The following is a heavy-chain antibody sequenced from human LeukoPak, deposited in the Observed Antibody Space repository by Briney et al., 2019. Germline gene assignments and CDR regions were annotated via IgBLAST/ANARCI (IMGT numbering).Heavy chain of an antibody. CDR1: GFTVSSNY. CDR3: AKILYSGYDFGMVVDY. V-gene: IGHV3-66*01. D-gene: IGHD5-12*01. J-gene: IGHJ4*02. Sequence: GGSLRLSCAASGFTVSSNYMSWVRQAPGKGLEWVSVIYSGGSTYYADSVKGRFTISRDNSKNTLYLQMNSLRAEDTAVYYCAKILYSGYDFGMVVDYWGQGTLVTVSS. CDR2: IYSGGST.